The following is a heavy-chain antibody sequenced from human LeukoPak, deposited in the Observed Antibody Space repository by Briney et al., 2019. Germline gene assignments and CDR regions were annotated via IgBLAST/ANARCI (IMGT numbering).Heavy chain of an antibody. D-gene: IGHD6-19*01. CDR3: ARGRGSGWQYRTRPYFDY. J-gene: IGHJ4*02. V-gene: IGHV3-21*01. Sequence: GGSLRLSCAASGFTFSSYSMNWVRQAPGKGLEWVSSISSSSSYIYYADSVKGRFTISRDNAKNSLYLQMNSLRAEDTAVYYCARGRGSGWQYRTRPYFDYWGQGTLVTVSS. CDR1: GFTFSSYS. CDR2: ISSSSSYI.